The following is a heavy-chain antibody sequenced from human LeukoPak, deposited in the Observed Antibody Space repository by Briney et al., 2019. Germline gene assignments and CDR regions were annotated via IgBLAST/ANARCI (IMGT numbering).Heavy chain of an antibody. CDR2: INPNSGGT. Sequence: ASVKVSCKASGYTFTGYYMHWVRQAPGQGLEWMGWINPNSGGTNYAQKLQGRVTMTRDTSISTAYMELSRLRSDDTAVYYCARNGWELLPDSFFDYWGQGTLVTVSS. D-gene: IGHD1-26*01. J-gene: IGHJ4*02. V-gene: IGHV1-2*02. CDR1: GYTFTGYY. CDR3: ARNGWELLPDSFFDY.